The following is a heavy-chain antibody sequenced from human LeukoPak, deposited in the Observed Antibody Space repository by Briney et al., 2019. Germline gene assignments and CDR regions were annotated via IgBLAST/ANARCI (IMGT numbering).Heavy chain of an antibody. V-gene: IGHV4-34*01. Sequence: SETLSLTCAVYGGSFSGYYWSWIRQPPGKGLEWIGEINHSGSTNYNPSLKSRVTISVDTSKNQFSLKLSSVTAADTAVYSCARGKRYYDFWSGHFDYWGQGTLVTVSS. CDR1: GGSFSGYY. CDR3: ARGKRYYDFWSGHFDY. CDR2: INHSGST. J-gene: IGHJ4*02. D-gene: IGHD3-3*01.